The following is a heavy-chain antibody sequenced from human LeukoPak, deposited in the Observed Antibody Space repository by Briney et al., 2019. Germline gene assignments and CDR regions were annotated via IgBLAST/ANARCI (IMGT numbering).Heavy chain of an antibody. J-gene: IGHJ4*02. Sequence: GGSLRLSCAASGFTFSSYEMNWVRQAPGKGLEWVSYISSSGSTICYADSVKGRFTISRDNAKNSLYLQMNSLRAEDTAVYYCARDDILTGYPYFDYWGQGTLVTVSS. V-gene: IGHV3-48*03. CDR2: ISSSGSTI. CDR3: ARDDILTGYPYFDY. D-gene: IGHD3-9*01. CDR1: GFTFSSYE.